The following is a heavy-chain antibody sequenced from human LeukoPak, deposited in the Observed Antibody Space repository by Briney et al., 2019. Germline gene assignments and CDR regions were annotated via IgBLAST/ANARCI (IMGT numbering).Heavy chain of an antibody. CDR3: AKDRRLRFLEWSSIGYFQH. CDR1: GYTLTELS. V-gene: IGHV1-24*01. Sequence: ASVKVSCKVSGYTLTELSMHWVRQAPGKGLEWMGGFDPEDGETIYAQKFQGRVTITTDTSTSTAYMELRSLRSDDTAVYYCAKDRRLRFLEWSSIGYFQHWGQGTLVAVSS. CDR2: FDPEDGET. J-gene: IGHJ1*01. D-gene: IGHD3-3*01.